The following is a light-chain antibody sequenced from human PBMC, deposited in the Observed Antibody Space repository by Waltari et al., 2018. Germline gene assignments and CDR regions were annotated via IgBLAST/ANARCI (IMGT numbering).Light chain of an antibody. CDR3: QQYGSSPYT. CDR2: GAS. J-gene: IGKJ2*01. V-gene: IGKV3-20*01. CDR1: QSVSSSY. Sequence: EIVLTQSPGTLSLSPGARATPSCRASQSVSSSYLAWYQQKPGQPPRLLIYGASSRATGIPDRFSGSGSGTDFTLTISRLEPEDFAVYYCQQYGSSPYTFGQGTKLEIK.